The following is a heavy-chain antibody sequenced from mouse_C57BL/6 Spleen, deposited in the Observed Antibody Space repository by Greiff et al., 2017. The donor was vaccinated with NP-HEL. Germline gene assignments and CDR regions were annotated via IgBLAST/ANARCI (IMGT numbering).Heavy chain of an antibody. CDR1: GYTFTSYW. D-gene: IGHD3-2*02. CDR3: ARGGSSGYSY. V-gene: IGHV1-50*01. J-gene: IGHJ2*01. Sequence: QVQLQQPGAELVKPGASVKLSCKASGYTFTSYWMQWVKQRPGQGLAWIGEIDPSDRYTNHNQQFKGKATLTVDTSSSTAYMQLSSLTSEDSAVYYCARGGSSGYSYWGQGTTLTVSS. CDR2: IDPSDRYT.